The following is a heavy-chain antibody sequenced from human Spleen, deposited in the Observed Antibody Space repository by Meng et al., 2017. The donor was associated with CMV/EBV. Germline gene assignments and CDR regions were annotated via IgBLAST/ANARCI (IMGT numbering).Heavy chain of an antibody. CDR3: ARAKIFGVVTDAFDI. D-gene: IGHD3-3*01. Sequence: ASVKVSCKASGYTFIDYYLHWVRQAPGQGLEWMGWINPNSGGTNYAQKFQGRVTMTRDTSISTAYMELSRLRSDDTAVYYCARAKIFGVVTDAFDIWGQGTMVTVSS. J-gene: IGHJ3*02. V-gene: IGHV1-2*02. CDR1: GYTFIDYY. CDR2: INPNSGGT.